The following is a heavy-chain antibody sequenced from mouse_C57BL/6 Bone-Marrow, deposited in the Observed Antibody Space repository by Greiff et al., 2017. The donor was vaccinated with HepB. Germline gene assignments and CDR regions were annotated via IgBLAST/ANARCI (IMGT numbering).Heavy chain of an antibody. D-gene: IGHD2-4*01. CDR2: IYPSDSYT. CDR3: ARSGLRDY. Sequence: QVPLQQPGAELVMPGASVKLSCKASGYTFTSYWMHWVKQRPGQGLEWIGEIYPSDSYTNYNQKFKGKSTLTVDKSSSTAYMQLSSLTSEDSAVYYCARSGLRDYWGQGTTLTVSS. CDR1: GYTFTSYW. J-gene: IGHJ2*01. V-gene: IGHV1-69*01.